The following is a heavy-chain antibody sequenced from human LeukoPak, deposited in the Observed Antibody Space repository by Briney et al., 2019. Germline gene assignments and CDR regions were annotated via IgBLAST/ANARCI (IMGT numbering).Heavy chain of an antibody. Sequence: GGSLRLSCAASGFTFSSYWIHWVRQAPGKGLVWVSRINFDGSSTNYADSAKGRFTISRDNAKNTLYLEMSSLRAEDTAVYYCARDNYGAYDIWGQGTMVTVSS. CDR3: ARDNYGAYDI. J-gene: IGHJ3*02. CDR2: INFDGSST. D-gene: IGHD4-11*01. CDR1: GFTFSSYW. V-gene: IGHV3-74*01.